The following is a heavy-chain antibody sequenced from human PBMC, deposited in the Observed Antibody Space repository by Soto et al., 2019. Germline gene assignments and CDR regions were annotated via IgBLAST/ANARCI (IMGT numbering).Heavy chain of an antibody. V-gene: IGHV3-15*07. CDR2: IKSKIDGGTI. D-gene: IGHD3-16*01. CDR3: TPLPDRSNNGYASFGY. Sequence: GGSLRLSCAASGFTFSNAWMNWVRQAPGKGLEWVGRIKSKIDGGTIDYAAPVKGRFAISRDDLENTLYLQMNSLETDDSAVCYRTPLPDRSNNGYASFGYCRLPPLVTVSS. J-gene: IGHJ4*02. CDR1: GFTFSNAW.